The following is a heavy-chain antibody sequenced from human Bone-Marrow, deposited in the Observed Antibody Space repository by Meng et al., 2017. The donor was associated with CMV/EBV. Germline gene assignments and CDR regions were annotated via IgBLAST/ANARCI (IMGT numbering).Heavy chain of an antibody. CDR1: SGSFSGYY. CDR2: INHSGST. CDR3: ARGTMVVTPGSRRNFDL. V-gene: IGHV4-34*01. D-gene: IGHD4-23*01. Sequence: SETLSLTCAVYSGSFSGYYWSWIRQPPGKGLEWIGEINHSGSTNYNPSLKSRVTISVDTSKNQVSLKLSSVTAADTAVYYCARGTMVVTPGSRRNFDLRGRGTLVTVSS. J-gene: IGHJ2*01.